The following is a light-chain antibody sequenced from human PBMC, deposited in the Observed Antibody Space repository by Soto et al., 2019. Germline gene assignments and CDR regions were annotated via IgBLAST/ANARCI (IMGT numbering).Light chain of an antibody. V-gene: IGKV1-39*01. CDR2: AAS. CDR1: QSITTY. CDR3: QQGYSTPWT. J-gene: IGKJ1*01. Sequence: DIRANQSPASLSAYVRDRVTIPCRASQSITTYLHWYQQKPGKAPNLLIYAASNLQSGAPSRFSGSGSGTDFTLTINSLQPEDFATCYCQQGYSTPWTSAQGTKVDIK.